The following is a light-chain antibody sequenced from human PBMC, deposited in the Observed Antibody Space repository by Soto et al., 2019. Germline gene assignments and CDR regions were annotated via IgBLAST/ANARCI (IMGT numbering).Light chain of an antibody. CDR2: GNS. V-gene: IGLV1-40*01. CDR1: SSNIGAGYD. CDR3: QSYDSSLSGSRVV. Sequence: QSVLTQPPSVSGAPGQRVTISRTGSSSNIGAGYDVHWYQQLPGTAPKLLIYGNSNRPSGVPDRFSGSKSGTSASLAITGLQAEDEADYYCQSYDSSLSGSRVVFGGGTKLTVL. J-gene: IGLJ2*01.